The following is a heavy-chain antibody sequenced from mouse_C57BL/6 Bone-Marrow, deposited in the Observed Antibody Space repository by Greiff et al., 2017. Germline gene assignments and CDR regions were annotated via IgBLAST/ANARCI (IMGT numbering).Heavy chain of an antibody. Sequence: EVKLVESGGGLVQPGGSLKLSCAASGFTFSDYGMAWVRQAPRTGPEWVAFLSNLAYSIYSDDTVTGRFPISRENAKNTLYLEMRRRRSEDTAMYYCASEIRDYGGKGTTRTVSS. CDR3: ASEIRDY. J-gene: IGHJ2*01. CDR1: GFTFSDYG. V-gene: IGHV5-15*04. CDR2: LSNLAYSI.